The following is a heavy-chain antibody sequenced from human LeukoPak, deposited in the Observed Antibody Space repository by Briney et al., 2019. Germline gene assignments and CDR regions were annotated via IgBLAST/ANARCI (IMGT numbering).Heavy chain of an antibody. J-gene: IGHJ6*03. D-gene: IGHD6-6*01. Sequence: PGGSLRLSCAASGLTFDDFAMHWVRQAPGKGLEWVSGISWNSDIIAYADSVKGRFTISRDNAKNSLYLQMNSLRAEDMALYYCAKIRYSSSSHTKDYYYYYMDVWGKGTTVTVSS. V-gene: IGHV3-9*03. CDR3: AKIRYSSSSHTKDYYYYYMDV. CDR1: GLTFDDFA. CDR2: ISWNSDII.